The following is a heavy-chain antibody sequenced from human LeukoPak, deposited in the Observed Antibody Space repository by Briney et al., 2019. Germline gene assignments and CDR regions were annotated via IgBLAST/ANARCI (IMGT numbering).Heavy chain of an antibody. J-gene: IGHJ4*02. CDR2: IKQDGSEK. D-gene: IGHD3-10*01. Sequence: PGGSLRLSCAASGFTFSSYWMSWVRQAPGKGLEWVANIKQDGSEKYYVDSAKGRFTISRDNAKNSLYLQMNSLRAEDTAVYYCAKDRHIGGFDYWGQGTLVTVSS. CDR3: AKDRHIGGFDY. CDR1: GFTFSSYW. V-gene: IGHV3-7*03.